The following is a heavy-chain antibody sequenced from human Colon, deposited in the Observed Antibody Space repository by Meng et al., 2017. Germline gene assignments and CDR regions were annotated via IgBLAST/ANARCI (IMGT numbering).Heavy chain of an antibody. CDR2: INRHGNT. D-gene: IGHD6-19*01. CDR3: SRVHNWQWPRELDY. CDR1: EDSVGSYNC. V-gene: IGHV4-4*02. J-gene: IGHJ4*02. Sequence: VHLQELGPDLRKPSGNLFRTCYVSEDSVGSYNCWTWVRQPPGKGLEWIGQINRHGNTNYNPSLKRRVTMSVDKSKNQVSLNVSSVTAADTAVYYCSRVHNWQWPRELDYWGQGTLVTVFS.